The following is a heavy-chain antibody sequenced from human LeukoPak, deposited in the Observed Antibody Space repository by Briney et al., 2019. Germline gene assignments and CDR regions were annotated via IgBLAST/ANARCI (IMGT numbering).Heavy chain of an antibody. CDR1: GGSFSGYY. V-gene: IGHV4-34*01. CDR2: INHSGST. J-gene: IGHJ6*03. CDR3: ARGNYGYYYYYYYMDV. D-gene: IGHD5-18*01. Sequence: SETLSLTCAVYGGSFSGYYWSWIRQPPGKGLEWIGEINHSGSTNYNPSLKSRVTISVDTSKNQLSLKLSSVTAADTAVYYCARGNYGYYYYYYYMDVWGKGTTVTVSS.